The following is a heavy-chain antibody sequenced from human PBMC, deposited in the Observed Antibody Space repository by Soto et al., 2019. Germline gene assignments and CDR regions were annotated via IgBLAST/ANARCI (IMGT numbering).Heavy chain of an antibody. D-gene: IGHD7-27*01. J-gene: IGHJ5*02. CDR3: ARGWGRTRYNWFDP. Sequence: QVQLVQSGAEVKKPGASVKVSCKASGYTFTSYDINWVRQATGQGLEWMGWMNPNSGNTGYAQKFQGRVTMTRNTSRGTAYMELSSLRSEDTAVYYCARGWGRTRYNWFDPWGQGTLVTVSS. CDR1: GYTFTSYD. CDR2: MNPNSGNT. V-gene: IGHV1-8*01.